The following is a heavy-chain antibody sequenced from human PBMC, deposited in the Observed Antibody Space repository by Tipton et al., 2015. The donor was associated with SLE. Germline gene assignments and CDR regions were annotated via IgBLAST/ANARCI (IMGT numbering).Heavy chain of an antibody. CDR1: GFTFSTYA. V-gene: IGHV3-30*14. CDR2: ISYDGRNK. CDR3: ARDVRFDP. Sequence: SLRLSCVASGFTFSTYAMHWVRQAPGKGLEWVAVISYDGRNKYYTDSVKGRFPISRDNSRNTLYLQMNSLRAEDTAVYYCARDVRFDPWGQGTLVTVSS. J-gene: IGHJ5*02.